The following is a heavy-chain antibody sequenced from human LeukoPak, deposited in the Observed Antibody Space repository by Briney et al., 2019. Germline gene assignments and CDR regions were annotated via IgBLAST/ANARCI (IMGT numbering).Heavy chain of an antibody. CDR3: ARLVGLHSSRVFDF. J-gene: IGHJ4*02. CDR1: GYTFPNYD. Sequence: ASVKVSCKASGYTFPNYDMNWVRQAPGEGLEWMGWINPNSVNTGHAQNFQGRVTITRNTSLSTAYMELSSLRSEDTAVYYCARLVGLHSSRVFDFWGQGTLVTVSS. CDR2: INPNSVNT. V-gene: IGHV1-8*03. D-gene: IGHD6-13*01.